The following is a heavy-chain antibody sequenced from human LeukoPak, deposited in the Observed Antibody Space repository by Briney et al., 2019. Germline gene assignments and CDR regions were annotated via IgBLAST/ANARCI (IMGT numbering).Heavy chain of an antibody. V-gene: IGHV3-30*18. J-gene: IGHJ4*02. Sequence: PGGSLRLSCAASGFTFSSYGMHWVRQAPGKGLEWVAVISYDGSNKYYADSVKGRFTISRDNSKNTLYLQMNSLRAEDTAVYYCAKGYLLSSSLPLLDYWGQGTLVTVSS. CDR1: GFTFSSYG. CDR2: ISYDGSNK. CDR3: AKGYLLSSSLPLLDY. D-gene: IGHD6-13*01.